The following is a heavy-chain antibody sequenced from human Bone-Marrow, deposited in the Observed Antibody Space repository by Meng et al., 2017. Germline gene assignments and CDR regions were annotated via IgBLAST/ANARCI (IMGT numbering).Heavy chain of an antibody. CDR2: IYSGGST. V-gene: IGHV3-66*02. D-gene: IGHD3-22*01. CDR3: TREQRDYYDSSGFLPGIYYYGMDV. J-gene: IGHJ6*02. CDR1: GFTVSSNY. Sequence: ETLSLTCAASGFTVSSNYMSWVRQAPGKGLEWVSVIYSGGSTYYADSVMGRFTISSDNSKNTLSLQMNSLKAEDTAVYYCTREQRDYYDSSGFLPGIYYYGMDVWGQGTTVTVSS.